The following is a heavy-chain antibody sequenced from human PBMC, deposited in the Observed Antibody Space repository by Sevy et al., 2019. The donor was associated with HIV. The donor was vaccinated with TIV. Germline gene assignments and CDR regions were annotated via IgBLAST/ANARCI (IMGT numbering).Heavy chain of an antibody. CDR3: ARDVVSGYFDY. D-gene: IGHD3-22*01. CDR1: GFIFSSNW. J-gene: IGHJ4*02. CDR2: IKQDGREK. V-gene: IGHV3-7*01. Sequence: GGSLRLSCAASGFIFSSNWMSWVRQAPGKGLEWVANIKQDGREKNYVDSVKGRFTISRENSKNSLYVQMNSLGVEDTAVYYCARDVVSGYFDYWGQGTLVTVSS.